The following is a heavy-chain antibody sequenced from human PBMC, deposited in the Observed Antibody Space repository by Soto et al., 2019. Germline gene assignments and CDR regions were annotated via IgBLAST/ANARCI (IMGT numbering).Heavy chain of an antibody. V-gene: IGHV1-18*01. CDR2: ISAKNVDT. CDR3: ARDPPETPSDY. Sequence: QVQLGQSGADVKKPGASVRVSCKASGYTFTDYGITWVRQAPGQELEWMGWISAKNVDTNLAQKFRGRVTLTTDTSTGTAYMDLRSLTPDDTAVYYCARDPPETPSDYWGQGTLVTVSS. CDR1: GYTFTDYG. J-gene: IGHJ4*02.